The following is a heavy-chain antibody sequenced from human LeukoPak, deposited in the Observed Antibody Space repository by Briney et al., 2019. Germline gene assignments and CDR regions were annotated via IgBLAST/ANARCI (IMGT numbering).Heavy chain of an antibody. J-gene: IGHJ4*02. D-gene: IGHD1-26*01. V-gene: IGHV3-74*03. Sequence: GGSLRLSCAASGFTFSSAWMHWVRQAPGTGLVWVSRITDDATTTYADSVRGRFTISRDNAKNILYLQMNSLRAEDTAVYYCVRDKVGPDYWGQGTLVTVSS. CDR2: ITDDATT. CDR1: GFTFSSAW. CDR3: VRDKVGPDY.